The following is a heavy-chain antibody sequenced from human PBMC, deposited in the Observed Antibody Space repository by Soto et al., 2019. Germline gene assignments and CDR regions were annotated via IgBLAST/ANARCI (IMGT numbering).Heavy chain of an antibody. J-gene: IGHJ4*02. CDR2: VSAYNRNT. CDR1: GYTFSNYG. Sequence: QVQLVQSGPEVKKPGASVKVSCKGSGYTFSNYGVTGVRQAPGQGLERLGWVSAYNRNTDYAQKFEDRATMTIDTSTNTAYLELRGLTPDDTAVYYCARERRWEPLLYWGQGTL. V-gene: IGHV1-18*01. D-gene: IGHD1-26*01. CDR3: ARERRWEPLLY.